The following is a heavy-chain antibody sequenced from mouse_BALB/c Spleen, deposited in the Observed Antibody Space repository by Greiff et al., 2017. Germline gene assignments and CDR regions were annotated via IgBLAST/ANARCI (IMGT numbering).Heavy chain of an antibody. D-gene: IGHD2-14*01. CDR3: TREGGGVRRGLAMDY. CDR2: IYPGNSDT. J-gene: IGHJ4*01. V-gene: IGHV1-5*01. Sequence: EVQLQQSGTVLARPGASVKMSCKASGYTFTSYWMHWVKQRPGQGLEWIGAIYPGNSDTSYNQKFKGKAKLTAVTSTSTAYMELSSLTNEDSAVYYCTREGGGVRRGLAMDYWGQGTSVTVSS. CDR1: GYTFTSYW.